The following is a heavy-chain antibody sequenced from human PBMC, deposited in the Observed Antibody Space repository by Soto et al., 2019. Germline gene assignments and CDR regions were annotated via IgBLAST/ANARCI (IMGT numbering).Heavy chain of an antibody. D-gene: IGHD5-12*01. J-gene: IGHJ4*02. CDR2: ITDSGGTT. CDR3: AKDSGWLHYY. CDR1: GFTFSSYG. V-gene: IGHV3-23*01. Sequence: VGSLRLSCSASGFTFSSYGMGWVREAPGNGHVSVSGITDSGGTTDYVVSVKGRFTNSKDNPKNTLSLEVDSVRAEYTAVYYCAKDSGWLHYYWGQGTLVTVSS.